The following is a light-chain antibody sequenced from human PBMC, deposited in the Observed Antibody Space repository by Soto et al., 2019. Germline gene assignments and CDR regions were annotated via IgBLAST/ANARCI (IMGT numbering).Light chain of an antibody. V-gene: IGKV4-1*01. CDR3: LQYYTTPRT. Sequence: DIVMTQSPDSLVVSLGERATINCKSSQSVLYSPNNKNYLAWYQQKPGQPPKLLIYWASSRESGVPDRFSGSGSRTDFTLTISSLQAEDVAVYYCLQYYTTPRTFGQGTKVDIK. CDR2: WAS. CDR1: QSVLYSPNNKNY. J-gene: IGKJ1*01.